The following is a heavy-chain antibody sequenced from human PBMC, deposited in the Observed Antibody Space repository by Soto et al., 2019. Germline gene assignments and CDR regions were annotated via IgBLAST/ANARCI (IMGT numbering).Heavy chain of an antibody. D-gene: IGHD6-6*01. CDR2: ISYDGSNK. CDR3: AKDGYSSSSGGDYYGMDV. Sequence: GGSLRLSCAASGFTFSSYGMHWVRQAPGKGLEWVAVISYDGSNKYYADSVKGRFTISRDNSKNTLYLQMNRLRAEDTAVYYCAKDGYSSSSGGDYYGMDVWGQGTTVTVSS. J-gene: IGHJ6*02. V-gene: IGHV3-30*18. CDR1: GFTFSSYG.